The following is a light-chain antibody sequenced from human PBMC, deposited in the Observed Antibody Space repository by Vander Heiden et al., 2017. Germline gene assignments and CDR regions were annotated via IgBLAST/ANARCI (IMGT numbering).Light chain of an antibody. V-gene: IGLV1-44*01. CDR2: SNN. CDR1: SSNIGSNT. Sequence: PGQRVTISCSGSSSNIGSNTVNWYQQLPGTAPKLLIYSNNQRPSGVPDRFSGSKSGTAASLAISGLQSEDEADYYCAAGDDSLNGYVFGTGTKVTVL. CDR3: AAGDDSLNGYV. J-gene: IGLJ1*01.